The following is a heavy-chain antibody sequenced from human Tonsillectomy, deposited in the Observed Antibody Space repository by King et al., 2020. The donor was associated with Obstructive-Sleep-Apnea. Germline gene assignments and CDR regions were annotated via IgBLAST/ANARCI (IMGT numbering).Heavy chain of an antibody. CDR1: GYTFSTYG. CDR2: ISGYNGNT. V-gene: IGHV1-18*04. Sequence: QLVQSGAEVKKPGASVKVSCKASGYTFSTYGFSWVRQAPGQGLEWMGWISGYNGNTNYAQELQGRVTITTDTSTSTAYMELRSLRSDDTAVYYCASYGSGGYDAFDIWVQGTLVIVSS. CDR3: ASYGSGGYDAFDI. D-gene: IGHD3-10*01. J-gene: IGHJ3*02.